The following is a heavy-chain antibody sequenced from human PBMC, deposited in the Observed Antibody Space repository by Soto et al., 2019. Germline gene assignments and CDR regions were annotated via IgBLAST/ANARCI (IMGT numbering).Heavy chain of an antibody. D-gene: IGHD1-26*01. J-gene: IGHJ6*02. CDR3: ARGWWEREGYVMDV. CDR1: WGSISRYY. V-gene: IGHV4-59*08. CDR2: IYYSVIT. Sequence: SETLSLTCTVSWGSISRYYWSWIRQPPGNELHYIGYIYYSVITNXXPSLKPRXXISHDTSTNHXSLTLXPVTAAYTAVYYCARGWWEREGYVMDVWGQGTPVX.